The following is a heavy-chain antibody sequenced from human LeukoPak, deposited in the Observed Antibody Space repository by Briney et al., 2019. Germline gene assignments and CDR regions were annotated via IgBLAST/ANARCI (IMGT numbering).Heavy chain of an antibody. V-gene: IGHV1-18*01. CDR3: ARGGGLTYCSSTSCYLFDY. Sequence: VKVSCKASGYTFTSYGISWVRQAPGQGLEWMGWISAYSGNTNYAQKLQGRVTMATDTSTSTAYMELRSLRSDDTAVYYCARGGGLTYCSSTSCYLFDYWGQGTLVTVSS. D-gene: IGHD2-2*01. J-gene: IGHJ4*02. CDR2: ISAYSGNT. CDR1: GYTFTSYG.